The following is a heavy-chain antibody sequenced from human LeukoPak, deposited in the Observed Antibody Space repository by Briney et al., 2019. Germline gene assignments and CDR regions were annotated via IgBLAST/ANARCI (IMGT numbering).Heavy chain of an antibody. J-gene: IGHJ6*02. D-gene: IGHD3-9*01. CDR2: ISTTTT. V-gene: IGHV3-48*01. Sequence: GGSLRLSCAASGLTFTSYSMNWVRQAPGKGLEWVAYISTTTTYYADSVKGRFSVSRDNSKNTLYLQMNSLRAEDTAVYYCARDLSYYDILTGYSPHGMDVWGQGTMVTVSS. CDR3: ARDLSYYDILTGYSPHGMDV. CDR1: GLTFTSYS.